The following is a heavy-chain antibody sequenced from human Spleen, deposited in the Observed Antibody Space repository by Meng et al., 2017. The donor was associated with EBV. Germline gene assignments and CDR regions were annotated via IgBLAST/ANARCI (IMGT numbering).Heavy chain of an antibody. Sequence: QVQLLQSGTELQKPGSSVLVSCKTSGGTFSSYAISWGRQAPGQGLEWMGGLTPMFGAPNYAQKFQSRITIIADESTSTHYMELSSLRSEDTAVYYCASESGRGYTPDYWGQGTLVTVSS. CDR1: GGTFSSYA. CDR3: ASESGRGYTPDY. CDR2: LTPMFGAP. D-gene: IGHD3-10*01. J-gene: IGHJ4*02. V-gene: IGHV1-69*01.